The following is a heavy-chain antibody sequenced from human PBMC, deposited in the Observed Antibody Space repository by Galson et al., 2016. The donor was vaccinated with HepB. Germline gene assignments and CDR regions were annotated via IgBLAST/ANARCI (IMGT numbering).Heavy chain of an antibody. V-gene: IGHV1-2*04. Sequence: SVKVSCKASGYTFTGYYMHWVRQAPGQGLEWMGWINPNSGGTNYAQKFQGWVSMTSDTSTSTVYMELSSLRSEDTAVYYCARRNSRLYSSSYYWFDPWGQGTLVTVSS. CDR1: GYTFTGYY. J-gene: IGHJ5*02. D-gene: IGHD2-2*01. CDR2: INPNSGGT. CDR3: ARRNSRLYSSSYYWFDP.